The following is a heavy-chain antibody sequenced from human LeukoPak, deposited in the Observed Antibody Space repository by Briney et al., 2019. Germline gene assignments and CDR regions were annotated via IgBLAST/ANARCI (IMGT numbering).Heavy chain of an antibody. CDR2: IYYSGST. CDR3: ARDLLSTAGYFDY. CDR1: GDSISSYS. D-gene: IGHD6-19*01. V-gene: IGHV4-59*01. Sequence: PSETLSLTCTVSGDSISSYSWSWIRQPPGKGLEWIGYIYYSGSTNYNPSLKSRVTISVDTSKNQFSLNLSSVTAADTAVYYCARDLLSTAGYFDYWGQGTLVTVSS. J-gene: IGHJ4*02.